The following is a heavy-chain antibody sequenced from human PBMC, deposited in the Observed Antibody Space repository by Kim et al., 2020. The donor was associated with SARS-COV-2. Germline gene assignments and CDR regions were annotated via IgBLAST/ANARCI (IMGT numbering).Heavy chain of an antibody. CDR2: INAGNGNT. Sequence: ASVKVSCKASGYTFTSYAMHWVRQAPGQRLEWMGWINAGNGNTKYSQKFQGRVTITRDTSASTAYMELSSLRSEDTAVYYCASLGSGSYYMSYFDYWGQGTLVTVSS. V-gene: IGHV1-3*01. CDR3: ASLGSGSYYMSYFDY. J-gene: IGHJ4*02. D-gene: IGHD3-10*01. CDR1: GYTFTSYA.